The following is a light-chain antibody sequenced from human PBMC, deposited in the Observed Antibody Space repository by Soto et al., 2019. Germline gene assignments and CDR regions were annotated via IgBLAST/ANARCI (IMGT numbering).Light chain of an antibody. CDR3: QQRSNWPKYT. V-gene: IGKV3-11*01. CDR2: DAS. Sequence: EIVLTQSPATLSLSPGERATLSCRASQSVSSYLAWYQQKPGQAPRLLIYDASNIATGIPARFSGSGSWTDFTLTISSLEPEDFAVYYCQQRSNWPKYTFGQGTKLEIK. CDR1: QSVSSY. J-gene: IGKJ2*01.